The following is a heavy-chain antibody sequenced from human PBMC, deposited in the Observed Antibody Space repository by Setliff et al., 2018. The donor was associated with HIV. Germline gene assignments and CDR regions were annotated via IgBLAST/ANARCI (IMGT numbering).Heavy chain of an antibody. CDR3: ARDLSSGWYGVLNY. D-gene: IGHD6-19*01. J-gene: IGHJ4*02. CDR2: IGGSTGST. CDR1: GITVSGIY. V-gene: IGHV3-23*01. Sequence: GESLKISCVASGITVSGIYMTWVRQAPGKGLEWVSAIGGSTGSTYYADSVKGRFTISRDNSKNTLYLQMNSLRAEDTAVYYCARDLSSGWYGVLNYWGQGTLVTGSS.